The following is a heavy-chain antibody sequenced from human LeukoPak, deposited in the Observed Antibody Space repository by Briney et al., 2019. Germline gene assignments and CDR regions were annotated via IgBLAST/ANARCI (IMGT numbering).Heavy chain of an antibody. CDR2: IYYSGSA. CDR1: GXSISDYY. V-gene: IGHV4-59*01. D-gene: IGHD5-18*01. Sequence: PSETLSLTCTVSGXSISDYYGSWIRQAPGKGLEWIGSIYYSGSANYSPSLRSRVTISVDTSKNQFSLKLYSVTAADTAIYYCARDMVDRDMVKSLGWFDPWGQGTLVTVSS. J-gene: IGHJ5*02. CDR3: ARDMVDRDMVKSLGWFDP.